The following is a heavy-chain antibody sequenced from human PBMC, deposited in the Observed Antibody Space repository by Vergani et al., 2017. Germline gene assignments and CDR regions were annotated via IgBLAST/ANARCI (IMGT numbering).Heavy chain of an antibody. Sequence: QVQLVQSGAEVKKPGASVKVSCKASGYTFTSYGISWVRQAPGQGLEWMGWISAYNGNTNYAQKLQGRVTMTTDTSTSTAYMELSSLRSEDTAVYYCARGYEGEVGFWSGYSPYYYYYGMDVWGQGTTVTVSS. D-gene: IGHD3-3*01. J-gene: IGHJ6*02. CDR3: ARGYEGEVGFWSGYSPYYYYYGMDV. CDR2: ISAYNGNT. CDR1: GYTFTSYG. V-gene: IGHV1-18*01.